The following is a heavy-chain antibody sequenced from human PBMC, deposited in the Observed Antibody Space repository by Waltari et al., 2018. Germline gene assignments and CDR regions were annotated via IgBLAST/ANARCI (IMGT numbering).Heavy chain of an antibody. CDR2: IHGTGKT. V-gene: IGHV4-4*02. CDR1: GDSVSNTYW. J-gene: IGHJ4*02. Sequence: QLQLQQSGPGLVKPSESLFLSCAVSGDSVSNTYWWSWVRHPPGKGLEWIGQIHGTGKTNYNPSLDSRVTVSMDTSNNQFSLRVTSPTAADTAVYFCARDRGRGLYLDSWGQGTLVTVS. CDR3: ARDRGRGLYLDS. D-gene: IGHD1-26*01.